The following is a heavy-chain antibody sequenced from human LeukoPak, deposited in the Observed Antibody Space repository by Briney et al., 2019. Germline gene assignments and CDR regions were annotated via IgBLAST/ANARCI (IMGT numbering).Heavy chain of an antibody. V-gene: IGHV1-69*04. CDR3: ARDSSEGADIVVVVAAGYYYYGMDV. CDR1: GGTFSSYA. Sequence: VASVKVSCKASGGTFSSYAISWVRQAPGQGLEWMGRIIPILGIANYAQKFQGRVTITADKSTSTAYMELSSLRSEDTAVYYCARDSSEGADIVVVVAAGYYYYGMDVWGQGTTVTVSS. CDR2: IIPILGIA. J-gene: IGHJ6*02. D-gene: IGHD2-15*01.